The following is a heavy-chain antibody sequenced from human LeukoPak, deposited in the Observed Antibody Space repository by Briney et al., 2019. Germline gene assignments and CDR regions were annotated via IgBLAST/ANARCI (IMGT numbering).Heavy chain of an antibody. CDR1: AYSFSTYL. CDR3: ARDLGLRGVTNCFDP. Sequence: GASVKVSCKATAYSFSTYLIHWVRQAPGQGLEWVGMIDPSVGNTDYAQKFQDRVTMTRDTSTNTVYMELSGLTSEDTAIYYCARDLGLRGVTNCFDPWAQGPLVTVSS. V-gene: IGHV1-46*01. J-gene: IGHJ5*02. CDR2: IDPSVGNT. D-gene: IGHD3-10*01.